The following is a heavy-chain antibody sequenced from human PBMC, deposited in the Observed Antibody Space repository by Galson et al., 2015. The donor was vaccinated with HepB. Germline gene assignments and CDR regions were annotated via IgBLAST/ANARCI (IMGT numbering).Heavy chain of an antibody. CDR2: INHSGST. CDR3: ARRADYTAMARDY. Sequence: LSLTCAVYGGSFSGYHWSWIRQPPGKGLEWIGEINHSGSTNYNPSLKSRVTISVDTSKNQFSLKLSSVTAADTAVYYCARRADYTAMARDYWGQGTLVTVSS. V-gene: IGHV4-34*01. D-gene: IGHD5-18*01. CDR1: GGSFSGYH. J-gene: IGHJ4*02.